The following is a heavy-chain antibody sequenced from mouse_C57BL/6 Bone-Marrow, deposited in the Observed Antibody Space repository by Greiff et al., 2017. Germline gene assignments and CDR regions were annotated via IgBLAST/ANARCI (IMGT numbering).Heavy chain of an antibody. D-gene: IGHD2-4*01. CDR2: FYPGSGSI. CDR3: ARHERYYDYEGYFDY. V-gene: IGHV1-62-2*01. Sequence: ESGAELVKPGASVKLSCKASGYIFTEYTIHWVKQRSGQGLEWIGWFYPGSGSIKYNERFKDKATLTADKSSNTVYMELSRLTSEDSAVYFCARHERYYDYEGYFDYGGQGTTLTVSS. CDR1: GYIFTEYT. J-gene: IGHJ2*01.